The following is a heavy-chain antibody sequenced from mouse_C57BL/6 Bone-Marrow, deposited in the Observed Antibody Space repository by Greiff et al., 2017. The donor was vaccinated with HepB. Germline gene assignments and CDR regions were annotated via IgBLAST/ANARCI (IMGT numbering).Heavy chain of an antibody. CDR1: GYTFTSYG. CDR3: ARSVYYDIDY. D-gene: IGHD2-4*01. V-gene: IGHV1-81*01. Sequence: VQGVESGAELARPGASVKLSCKASGYTFTSYGISWVKQRTGQGLEWIGEIYPRSGNTYYNEKFKGKATLTADKSSSTAYMELRSLTSEDSAVYFCARSVYYDIDYWGQGTTLTVSS. J-gene: IGHJ2*01. CDR2: IYPRSGNT.